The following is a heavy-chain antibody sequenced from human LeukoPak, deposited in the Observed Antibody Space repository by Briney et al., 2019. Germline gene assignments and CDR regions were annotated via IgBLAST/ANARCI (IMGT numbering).Heavy chain of an antibody. D-gene: IGHD3-3*01. CDR1: GGTFSSYA. CDR3: ARDRLGTYYDFWSGYSYYFDY. Sequence: GASVKVSCKASGGTFSSYAISWVRQAPGQGLEWMGGIIPIFGTANYAQKFQGRVTITADESTSTAYMELRSLRSDDTAVYYCARDRLGTYYDFWSGYSYYFDYWGQGTLVTVSS. CDR2: IIPIFGTA. V-gene: IGHV1-69*13. J-gene: IGHJ4*02.